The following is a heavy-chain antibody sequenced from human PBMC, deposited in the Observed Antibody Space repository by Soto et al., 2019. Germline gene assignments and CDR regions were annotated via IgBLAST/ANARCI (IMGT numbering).Heavy chain of an antibody. CDR2: ISGRGGSS. CDR3: VRVAGSGGYFDF. Sequence: EVQLLESGGGLAQPGGSLRLSCATSGFPFSSYAMAWVRQAPGKGRAWVSGISGRGGSSFYADSVKGRFTISRDNSKSTLYLQMSSLRAEDTAVYYCVRVAGSGGYFDFWGQGILVTVSS. CDR1: GFPFSSYA. D-gene: IGHD3-10*01. V-gene: IGHV3-23*01. J-gene: IGHJ4*02.